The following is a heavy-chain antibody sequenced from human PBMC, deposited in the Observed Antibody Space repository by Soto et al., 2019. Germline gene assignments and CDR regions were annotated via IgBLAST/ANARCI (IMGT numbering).Heavy chain of an antibody. CDR1: GGTFSSYA. CDR2: IIPIFGTA. D-gene: IGHD6-19*01. J-gene: IGHJ4*02. CDR3: ARVRSSGWYFSDSFHY. V-gene: IGHV1-69*13. Sequence: SVKISCEASGGTFSSYAITWVRQAPGQGLEWMGGIIPIFGTANYAQKFQGRVTITADESTSTAYMELSSLRSEDTAVYYCARVRSSGWYFSDSFHYCGQRTLFTTSS.